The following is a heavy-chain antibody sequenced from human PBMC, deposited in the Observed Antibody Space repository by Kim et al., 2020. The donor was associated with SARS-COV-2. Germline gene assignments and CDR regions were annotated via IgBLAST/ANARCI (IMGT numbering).Heavy chain of an antibody. V-gene: IGHV1-3*01. J-gene: IGHJ4*02. CDR3: ARDPYYCGGDCYPIYYFDY. Sequence: ASVKVSCKASGYTFTSYAMHWVRQAPGQRLEWMGWINAGNGNTKYSQKFQGRVTITRDTSASTAYMELSSLRSEDTAVYYCARDPYYCGGDCYPIYYFDYWGQGTLVTVSS. D-gene: IGHD2-21*02. CDR2: INAGNGNT. CDR1: GYTFTSYA.